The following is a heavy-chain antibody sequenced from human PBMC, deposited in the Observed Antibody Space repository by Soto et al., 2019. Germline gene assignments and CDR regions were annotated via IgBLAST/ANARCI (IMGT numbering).Heavy chain of an antibody. D-gene: IGHD4-17*01. Sequence: QVQLVESGGGVVQPGRTLRPSCAAAGFTFSSYAMHWVRQAPGKGLEWVAVISYDGSNKYYADSVKGRFTISRDNSKNTLYLQMNSLRAEDTAVYYCARLATVTPEYFQHWGQGTLVTVSS. J-gene: IGHJ1*01. CDR3: ARLATVTPEYFQH. V-gene: IGHV3-30-3*01. CDR1: GFTFSSYA. CDR2: ISYDGSNK.